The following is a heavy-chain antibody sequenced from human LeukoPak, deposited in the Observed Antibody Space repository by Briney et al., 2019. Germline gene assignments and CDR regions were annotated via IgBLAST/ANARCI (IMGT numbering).Heavy chain of an antibody. J-gene: IGHJ4*02. CDR3: QGGYWV. V-gene: IGHV3-7*05. Sequence: GGSLRLSCAASGFTFSSYGMSWVRQAPGKGLECVANIRQDGSDKNYVDSVKGRFTISRDNAKNSLFLQMNSLRAEDTAVYYCQGGYWVRGQGTLVTVSS. D-gene: IGHD2-8*02. CDR1: GFTFSSYG. CDR2: IRQDGSDK.